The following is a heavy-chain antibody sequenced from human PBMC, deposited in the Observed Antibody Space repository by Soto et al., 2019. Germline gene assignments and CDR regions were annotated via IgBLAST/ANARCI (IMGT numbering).Heavy chain of an antibody. CDR3: AKGRGGSGSLTPRVDF. CDR2: ISGGGDTT. J-gene: IGHJ4*02. D-gene: IGHD3-10*01. Sequence: EVQLLESGGGLVQPGGSLSLSCAASGFTFKNYAMSWVRQPPGKGLEWVSAISGGGDTTSYADSVKGRITVSRDGSKNTLYVQMSSLRAEDTAVYYCAKGRGGSGSLTPRVDFWGQGTLVTVSS. V-gene: IGHV3-23*01. CDR1: GFTFKNYA.